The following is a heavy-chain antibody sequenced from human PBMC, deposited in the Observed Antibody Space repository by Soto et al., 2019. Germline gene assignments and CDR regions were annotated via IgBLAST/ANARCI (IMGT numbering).Heavy chain of an antibody. V-gene: IGHV1-69*12. CDR2: IIPIFATP. Sequence: QVQLVQSGAEVKKPGSSITVFCKTSGGTLSSNAFTWVRQAPGQGLEWVGGIIPIFATPHYAQKVQGRVTSTADDSTSTVYMELSSLRSEDTAVYYCARGQGAIYFDYWGQGTLVTVSS. CDR3: ARGQGAIYFDY. CDR1: GGTLSSNA. D-gene: IGHD2-2*01. J-gene: IGHJ4*02.